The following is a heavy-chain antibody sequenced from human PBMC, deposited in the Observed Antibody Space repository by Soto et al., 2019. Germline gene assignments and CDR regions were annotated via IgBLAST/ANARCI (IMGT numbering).Heavy chain of an antibody. CDR3: ARAIPSDIAAAGNFDY. J-gene: IGHJ4*02. Sequence: QVQLQQWGAGLLKPSETLSLTCAVYGGSFSGYYWSWIRQPPGKGLEWIGEINHSGSTNYNPSLKSRVTISVDTSKNQFSLKLSSVTAADTAVYYCARAIPSDIAAAGNFDYWGQGTLVTVSS. V-gene: IGHV4-34*01. CDR2: INHSGST. D-gene: IGHD6-13*01. CDR1: GGSFSGYY.